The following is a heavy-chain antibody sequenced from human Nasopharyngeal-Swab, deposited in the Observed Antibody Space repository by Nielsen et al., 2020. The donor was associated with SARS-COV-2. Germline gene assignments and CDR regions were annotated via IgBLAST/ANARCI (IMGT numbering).Heavy chain of an antibody. CDR3: ARSDSPESYFYYYYGMDV. J-gene: IGHJ6*02. Sequence: ASVKVSCKASGYTFTYYAMHLVRQAPAQRLEWMGWIIPGNGNTKDSQRFQGRVTITRDTSASTAYMELSSLRSEDTAVYYCARSDSPESYFYYYYGMDVWGQGTTVTVSS. CDR1: GYTFTYYA. V-gene: IGHV1-3*01. CDR2: IIPGNGNT. D-gene: IGHD3-22*01.